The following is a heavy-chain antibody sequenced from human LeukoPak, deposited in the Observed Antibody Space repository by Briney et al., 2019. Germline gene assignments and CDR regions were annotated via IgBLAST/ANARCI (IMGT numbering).Heavy chain of an antibody. Sequence: ASVKVSCKASGDTFRRYAISWVRQAPGQGLEWMGGIIPSFTTPNYAQKFQGRVTITADESTGTTYMELSSLMSEDTAVYYCARDRQGVYDDTAAFDYWGQGTLVTVSS. CDR3: ARDRQGVYDDTAAFDY. CDR2: IIPSFTTP. D-gene: IGHD3-3*01. CDR1: GDTFRRYA. J-gene: IGHJ4*02. V-gene: IGHV1-69*13.